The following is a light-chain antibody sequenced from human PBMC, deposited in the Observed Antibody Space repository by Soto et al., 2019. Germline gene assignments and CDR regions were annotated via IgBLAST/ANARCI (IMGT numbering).Light chain of an antibody. CDR1: SSDVGGYNY. Sequence: QSVLTQPPSASGSPGQSVTISCTGTSSDVGGYNYVSWYQQHPGKAPKLMIYEVSKRPSGVPDRFSGSKSGNTASLTVSGLQAEDEADYYCSSYVGTNSYVFGTGTKVIVL. J-gene: IGLJ1*01. V-gene: IGLV2-8*01. CDR3: SSYVGTNSYV. CDR2: EVS.